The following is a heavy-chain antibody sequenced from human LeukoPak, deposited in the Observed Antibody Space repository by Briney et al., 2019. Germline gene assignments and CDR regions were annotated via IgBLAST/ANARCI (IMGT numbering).Heavy chain of an antibody. CDR2: ISYDGSNK. J-gene: IGHJ1*01. V-gene: IGHV3-30*04. Sequence: GGSLGLSCAASGFTFSSYAMHWVRQAPGKGLEWVAVISYDGSNKYYADSVKGRFTISRDNSKNTLYLQMNSLRAEDTAVYYCARDAPRGWLAALSMNFQHWGQGTLVTVSS. CDR3: ARDAPRGWLAALSMNFQH. CDR1: GFTFSSYA. D-gene: IGHD2-15*01.